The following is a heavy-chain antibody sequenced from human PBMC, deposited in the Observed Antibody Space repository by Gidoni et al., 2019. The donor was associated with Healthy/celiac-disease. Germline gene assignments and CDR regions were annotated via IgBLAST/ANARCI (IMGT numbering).Heavy chain of an antibody. Sequence: DVQLVESGGGLVQPGRSLRLSCAASGFTFDDYAMHWVRQDQGKGLEWVSGISWNSGSIGYADSVKGRFTSSRDNAKNSLYLQMNSLRAEDTALYYCAKDSPTVGAIDYWGQGTLVTVSS. D-gene: IGHD1-26*01. CDR3: AKDSPTVGAIDY. J-gene: IGHJ4*02. CDR1: GFTFDDYA. CDR2: ISWNSGSI. V-gene: IGHV3-9*01.